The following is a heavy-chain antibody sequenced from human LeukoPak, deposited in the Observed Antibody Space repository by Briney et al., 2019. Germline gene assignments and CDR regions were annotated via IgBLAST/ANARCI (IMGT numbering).Heavy chain of an antibody. CDR3: ARDLSGELDFDY. V-gene: IGHV1-46*01. CDR1: GYTFTSYY. CDR2: INPSGGST. Sequence: ASVKVSCEASGYTFTSYYMHWVRQAPGQGLEWMGIINPSGGSTSYAQKFQGRVTMTRDMSTSTVYMELSSLRSEDTAVYYCARDLSGELDFDYWGQGTLVTVSS. D-gene: IGHD1-26*01. J-gene: IGHJ4*02.